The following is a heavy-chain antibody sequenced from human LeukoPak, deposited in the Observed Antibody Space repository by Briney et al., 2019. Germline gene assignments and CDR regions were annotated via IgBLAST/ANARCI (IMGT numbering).Heavy chain of an antibody. V-gene: IGHV1-24*01. CDR2: FDPEDGET. CDR1: GYTLTELS. Sequence: ASVKVSCKVSGYTLTELSMHWVRQAPGKGLEWMGGFDPEDGETIYAQKFQGRVSMTEDTSTDTAYMELSSLRSEDTAVYYCATRRPHYCSSTSCYTKLHYYMDVWGKGTTVTVSS. CDR3: ATRRPHYCSSTSCYTKLHYYMDV. J-gene: IGHJ6*03. D-gene: IGHD2-2*02.